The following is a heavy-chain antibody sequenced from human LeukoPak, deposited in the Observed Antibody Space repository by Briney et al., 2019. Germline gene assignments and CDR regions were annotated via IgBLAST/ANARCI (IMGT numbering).Heavy chain of an antibody. J-gene: IGHJ4*02. V-gene: IGHV6-1*01. D-gene: IGHD5-24*01. Sequence: SQTLSLTCVISGXSVYSNSAAWNWIRQSPSRGLEWLGRTYYRSKWYNDYALFVKSRITINPDTSRNQFSLQLNSVTPEDTAVYYCVRDHGFDFDFWGQGTLVTVSS. CDR3: VRDHGFDFDF. CDR1: GXSVYSNSAA. CDR2: TYYRSKWYN.